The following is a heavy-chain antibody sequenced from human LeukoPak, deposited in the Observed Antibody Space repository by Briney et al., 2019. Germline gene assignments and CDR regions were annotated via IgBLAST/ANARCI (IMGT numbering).Heavy chain of an antibody. Sequence: GESLKISCEACCYRRTNYWSCWLRQMPGKGLEWMGIIYPDDSDTRYSPSFQGQVTISADKSISTAYLQWSSLKASDTAMYYCARGFGEFTFDYWGQGTLVTVSS. CDR2: IYPDDSDT. J-gene: IGHJ4*02. D-gene: IGHD3-10*01. CDR1: CYRRTNYW. V-gene: IGHV5-51*01. CDR3: ARGFGEFTFDY.